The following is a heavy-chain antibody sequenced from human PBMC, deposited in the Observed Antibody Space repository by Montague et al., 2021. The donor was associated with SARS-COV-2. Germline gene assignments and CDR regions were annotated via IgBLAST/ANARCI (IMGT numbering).Heavy chain of an antibody. CDR1: GFTFSSYS. V-gene: IGHV3-48*01. Sequence: SLRLSCAASGFTFSSYSMHWVRQAPGKGLEWVSYISSSSNHIYYXXSLKGRFTISRDNAKNSLYLQMNSLRAEDTAVYYCARDRGGSVSRGPYYYGMDVWGQGTTVTVSS. CDR2: ISSSSNHI. D-gene: IGHD3-10*01. CDR3: ARDRGGSVSRGPYYYGMDV. J-gene: IGHJ6*02.